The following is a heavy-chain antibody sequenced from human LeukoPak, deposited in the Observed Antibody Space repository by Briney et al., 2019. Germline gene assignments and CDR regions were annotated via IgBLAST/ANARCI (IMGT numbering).Heavy chain of an antibody. CDR2: IIPIFGTA. CDR3: ARVVTARRPPGEFGY. V-gene: IGHV1-69*13. Sequence: SVKVSCTASGGTFSSYAISWVRQAPGQGLEWMGGIIPIFGTANYAQKFQGRVTITADESTSTAYMELSSLRSEDTAVYYCARVVTARRPPGEFGYWGQGTLVTVSS. CDR1: GGTFSSYA. D-gene: IGHD6-6*01. J-gene: IGHJ4*02.